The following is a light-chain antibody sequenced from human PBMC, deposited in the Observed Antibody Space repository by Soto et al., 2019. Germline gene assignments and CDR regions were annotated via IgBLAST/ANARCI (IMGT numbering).Light chain of an antibody. Sequence: DIQMTQSPSTLSASVGDRVTITCRASQNINNWLAWYQQKRGKAPNLLIYGASTLESGVPSRFSGSGFGTDFTLTISSLQAEDFATYYCQQLNTFPITFGQGTRLEIK. CDR2: GAS. CDR1: QNINNW. J-gene: IGKJ5*01. CDR3: QQLNTFPIT. V-gene: IGKV1-5*01.